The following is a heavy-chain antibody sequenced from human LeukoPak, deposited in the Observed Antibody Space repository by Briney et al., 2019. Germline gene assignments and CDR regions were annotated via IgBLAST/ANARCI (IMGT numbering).Heavy chain of an antibody. Sequence: PSEILSLTCTVSGGSISSYYWSWIRQPPGKGLEWIGYFHYSGSTNYNPSLKSRVTISEDTSKNQLSLKLSSVTAADTAVYYCARALGDTAMADSFDYWGQGTLVTVSS. V-gene: IGHV4-59*12. CDR3: ARALGDTAMADSFDY. D-gene: IGHD5-18*01. J-gene: IGHJ4*02. CDR2: FHYSGST. CDR1: GGSISSYY.